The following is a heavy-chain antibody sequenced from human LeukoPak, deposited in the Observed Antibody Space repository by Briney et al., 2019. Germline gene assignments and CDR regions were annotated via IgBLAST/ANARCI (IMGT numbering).Heavy chain of an antibody. CDR2: INPNSGGT. CDR3: ARADSGYSYSSFYVDY. J-gene: IGHJ4*02. D-gene: IGHD5-18*01. Sequence: ASVKVSCKESVYTFTSYYIHWVRQAPGRGLEWMGWINPNSGGTNYAQTFQGRVTMTRDTSISTAYMELDRLGSDDTAVYYCARADSGYSYSSFYVDYGDQGTLVTVSA. CDR1: VYTFTSYY. V-gene: IGHV1-2*02.